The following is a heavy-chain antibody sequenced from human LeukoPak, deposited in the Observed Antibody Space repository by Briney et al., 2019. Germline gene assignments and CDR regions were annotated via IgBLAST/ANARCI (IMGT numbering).Heavy chain of an antibody. V-gene: IGHV4-34*01. CDR3: ARGQWLVDY. CDR1: GGSFSGYY. D-gene: IGHD6-19*01. J-gene: IGHJ4*02. CDR2: INHSGST. Sequence: SETLSLTCAVYGGSFSGYYWSWIRQPPGKGLEWIGEINHSGSTNYNPSLKSRVTISVDTSKNQFSLKLSSVTAADTAVYYCARGQWLVDYWGQGTLVTVSS.